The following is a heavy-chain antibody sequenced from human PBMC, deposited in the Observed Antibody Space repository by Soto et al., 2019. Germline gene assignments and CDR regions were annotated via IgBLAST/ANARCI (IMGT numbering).Heavy chain of an antibody. CDR1: GFPFSSYW. Sequence: PGGSLRLSCAASGFPFSSYWMHWVRHAPGKGLVWVSRINSDGGSTSYADSVKGRFTISRDNAKNTLYLQMNSLRAEDTAVYYCARDRVATIGAEFDYWGQGTLVTVSS. V-gene: IGHV3-74*01. CDR3: ARDRVATIGAEFDY. CDR2: INSDGGST. J-gene: IGHJ4*02. D-gene: IGHD5-12*01.